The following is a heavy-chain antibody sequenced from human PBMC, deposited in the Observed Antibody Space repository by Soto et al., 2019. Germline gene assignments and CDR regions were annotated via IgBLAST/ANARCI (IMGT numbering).Heavy chain of an antibody. D-gene: IGHD4-17*01. Sequence: GSLRLSCAASGFTFSDYYMSWIRQAPGKGLEWVSYISRSGSVIYYADSVKGRFTISRDDAKNSLYLQMNSLRAEDTAVYYCASDSYGVDLGHWGQGTLVTVPS. CDR1: GFTFSDYY. CDR3: ASDSYGVDLGH. CDR2: ISRSGSVI. V-gene: IGHV3-11*01. J-gene: IGHJ4*02.